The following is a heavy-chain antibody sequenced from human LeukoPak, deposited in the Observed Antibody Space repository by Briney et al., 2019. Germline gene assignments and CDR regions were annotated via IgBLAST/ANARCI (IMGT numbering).Heavy chain of an antibody. V-gene: IGHV1-8*01. CDR3: ARSLRITLVRGVIGFGY. J-gene: IGHJ4*02. Sequence: ASVKVSCKASGYTFTRYDINWVRQATGQGLEWMGWMKPNSGNTGYAQKFQGRVTTTRNTSISTAYMELSSLRSEDTAVYYCARSLRITLVRGVIGFGYWGQGTLVTVSS. D-gene: IGHD3-10*01. CDR1: GYTFTRYD. CDR2: MKPNSGNT.